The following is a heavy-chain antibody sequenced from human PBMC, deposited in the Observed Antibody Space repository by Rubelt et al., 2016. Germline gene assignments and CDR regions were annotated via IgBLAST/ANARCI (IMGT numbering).Heavy chain of an antibody. D-gene: IGHD1-7*01. V-gene: IGHV4-38-2*02. CDR1: GYSISSGYY. Sequence: QVQLQESGPGLVKPSETLSLTCTVSGYSISSGYYWGWIRQPPGKGLERIGSIYHSGSTYYKPSLKRRVTISVDTSKNQFSLKLTSLTAADTAVYYGAIDLDKLELRSYFGYWGQGTLVTVSS. CDR3: AIDLDKLELRSYFGY. CDR2: IYHSGST. J-gene: IGHJ4*02.